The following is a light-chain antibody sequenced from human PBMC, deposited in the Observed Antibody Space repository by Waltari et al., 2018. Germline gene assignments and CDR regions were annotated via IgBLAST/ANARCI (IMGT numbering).Light chain of an antibody. J-gene: IGKJ2*03. CDR1: QDIVNW. CDR2: RAS. Sequence: DIHMTQSPSSLSASVGDRVTITCRARQDIVNWLAWYQQKPGKAPKLLIYRASNLETGVPSRFSGSGSGTTFTLTISSLQPEDIATYYCQQHDNFPYSFGQGPKVEIK. CDR3: QQHDNFPYS. V-gene: IGKV1-33*01.